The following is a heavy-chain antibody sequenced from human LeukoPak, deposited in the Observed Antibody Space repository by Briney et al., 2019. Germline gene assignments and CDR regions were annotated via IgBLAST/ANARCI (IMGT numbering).Heavy chain of an antibody. J-gene: IGHJ6*02. CDR2: FDPEDGET. V-gene: IGHV1-24*01. CDR1: GYTLTELS. CDR3: ATGPGNYYGMDV. Sequence: GASVKVSCKVSGYTLTELSMRWVRQAPGKGLEWMGGFDPEDGETTYAQKFQGRVTMTEDTSTDTAYMELSSLRSEDTAVYYCATGPGNYYGMDVWGQGTTVTVSS.